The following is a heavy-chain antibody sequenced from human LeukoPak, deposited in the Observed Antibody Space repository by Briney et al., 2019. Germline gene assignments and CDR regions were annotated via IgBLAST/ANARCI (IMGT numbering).Heavy chain of an antibody. CDR1: GLTFSDYF. V-gene: IGHV3-11*01. CDR3: AKASWGMDV. J-gene: IGHJ6*02. Sequence: GGSLRLSCVASGLTFSDYFMTWIRQPPGKPLECVSYISTIDGIIYYADSVKDRFTISRDNAKSSLFLQMNNLRAEDTAVYYCAKASWGMDVRGRGSSVIVS. CDR2: ISTIDGII.